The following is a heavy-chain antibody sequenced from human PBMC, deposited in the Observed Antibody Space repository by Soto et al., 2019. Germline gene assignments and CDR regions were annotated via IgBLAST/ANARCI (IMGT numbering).Heavy chain of an antibody. V-gene: IGHV3-66*01. J-gene: IGHJ4*02. Sequence: EVQLVESGGGLVQPGGSLRLSCTASDFTISVNYMSWVRQTAGKGLEWVASLQSDGTTFYSDSVKGRFTVSRESSMNTLYLQITPLRVDYTAVYKCAREVVGSLDYWGQGTLVTVSS. D-gene: IGHD2-15*01. CDR1: DFTISVNY. CDR2: LQSDGTT. CDR3: AREVVGSLDY.